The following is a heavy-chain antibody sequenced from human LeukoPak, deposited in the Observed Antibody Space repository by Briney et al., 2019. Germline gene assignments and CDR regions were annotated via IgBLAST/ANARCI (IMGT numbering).Heavy chain of an antibody. CDR3: SRRLQTAGTRDHYTRPFDV. CDR2: ICPTGRT. J-gene: IGHJ6*04. D-gene: IGHD2-21*02. Sequence: PSETLCLSCAVSGASVTVHYSSWIRQSPGKGLEWIAFICPTGRTAYSPSVKSRLTLGLDTSKHQVPLRLKSLTAAHTSLFYFSRRLQTAGTRDHYTRPFDVWGKGTTVTVSS. V-gene: IGHV4-4*09. CDR1: GASVTVHY.